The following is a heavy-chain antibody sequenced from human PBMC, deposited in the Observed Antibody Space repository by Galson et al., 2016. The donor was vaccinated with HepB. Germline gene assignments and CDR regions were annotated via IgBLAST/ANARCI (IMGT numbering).Heavy chain of an antibody. D-gene: IGHD3-10*01. CDR1: GFTLNGLA. CDR3: GELPDRIDDRDIRGDFNY. CDR2: MKSRSGNYAT. J-gene: IGHJ4*02. Sequence: SLRLSCAASGFTLNGLAVHWVRQASGKGLEWVARMKSRSGNYATAYAGSVNGRFTISRDDAINTAYLQMNSLRVEDTAVYYCGELPDRIDDRDIRGDFNYWGQGTSFTVSS. V-gene: IGHV3-73*01.